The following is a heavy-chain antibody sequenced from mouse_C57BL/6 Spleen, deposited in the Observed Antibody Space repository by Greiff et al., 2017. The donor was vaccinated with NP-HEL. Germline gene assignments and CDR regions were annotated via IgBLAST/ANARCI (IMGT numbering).Heavy chain of an antibody. Sequence: EVQLQQSGAELVRPGASVKLSCTASGFNIKDYYMHWVKQRPEQGLEWIGRIDPEDGDTEYAPKFQGKATMTADTSSNTAYLQLSSLTSEDTAVFYSTKTTVGTYYYAMDYWGQGTSVTVSS. J-gene: IGHJ4*01. V-gene: IGHV14-1*01. CDR1: GFNIKDYY. CDR2: IDPEDGDT. D-gene: IGHD1-1*01. CDR3: TKTTVGTYYYAMDY.